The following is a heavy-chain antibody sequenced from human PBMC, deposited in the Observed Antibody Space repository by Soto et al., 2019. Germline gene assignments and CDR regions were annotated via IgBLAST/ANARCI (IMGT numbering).Heavy chain of an antibody. J-gene: IGHJ4*02. Sequence: ESGGGLVQPGGSLRLSCAASGCTFSSYAMSWVRQAPGKGLEWVSAISGSGGSTYYADSVKGRFTISRDNSKNTLYLQMNSLRAEDTAVYYCAKDLSITIFGVVLYFDYWGQGTLVTVSS. CDR2: ISGSGGST. CDR1: GCTFSSYA. CDR3: AKDLSITIFGVVLYFDY. V-gene: IGHV3-23*01. D-gene: IGHD3-3*01.